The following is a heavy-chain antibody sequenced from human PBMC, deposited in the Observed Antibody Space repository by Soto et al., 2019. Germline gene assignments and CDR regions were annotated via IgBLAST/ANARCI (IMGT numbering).Heavy chain of an antibody. CDR3: AKDRGHYGSGSYYGTLHYYGMDV. J-gene: IGHJ6*02. Sequence: QVQLEESGGGVVQPGRSLRLSCAASGLTFNNYDMHWVRQAPGKGLEWVAVISYDGSDKYYGASVKGRFTISRDNSKNTLYLQLNSLRGDDTAVYYCAKDRGHYGSGSYYGTLHYYGMDVWGQGTTVTVSS. CDR1: GLTFNNYD. V-gene: IGHV3-30*18. D-gene: IGHD3-10*01. CDR2: ISYDGSDK.